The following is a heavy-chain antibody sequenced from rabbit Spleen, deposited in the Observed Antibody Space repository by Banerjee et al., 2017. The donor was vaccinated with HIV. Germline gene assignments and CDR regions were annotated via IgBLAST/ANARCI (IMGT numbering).Heavy chain of an antibody. Sequence: QQQLEESGGDLVKPEGSLTLTCKASGFSFSSDYYMCWVRQAPGKGLEWIACIYAGSSDNTYYASWAKGRFTISKTSSTTVTLQVTSLTAADTATYFCTRDDGSGHYIDGYFNLWGQGTLVTVS. V-gene: IGHV1S45*01. CDR3: TRDDGSGHYIDGYFNL. CDR2: IYAGSSDNT. J-gene: IGHJ4*01. D-gene: IGHD1-1*01. CDR1: GFSFSSDYY.